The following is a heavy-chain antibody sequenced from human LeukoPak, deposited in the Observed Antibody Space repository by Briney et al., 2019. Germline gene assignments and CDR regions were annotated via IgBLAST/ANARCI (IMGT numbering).Heavy chain of an antibody. CDR1: GITVSSNY. Sequence: GGSRRLSCAASGITVSSNYMSCVRQPPGKGLEWDAIIYSSGTTYYEESVQGRFTISRDNSKNTVYLQMNSLRVEDTAVYYCARDPRTTGKSNYGMDVWGQGTTVTVSS. D-gene: IGHD4-17*01. V-gene: IGHV3-53*01. CDR3: ARDPRTTGKSNYGMDV. CDR2: IYSSGTT. J-gene: IGHJ6*02.